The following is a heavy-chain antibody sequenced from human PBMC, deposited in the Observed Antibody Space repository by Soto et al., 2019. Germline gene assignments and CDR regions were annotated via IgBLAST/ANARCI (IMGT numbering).Heavy chain of an antibody. J-gene: IGHJ5*02. D-gene: IGHD3-3*01. CDR2: INHTGGP. CDR1: GGSVTGYC. V-gene: IGHV4-34*01. CDR3: ATRITVFGLLIPPFDP. Sequence: PSETLSPTCAVYGGSVTGYCWNWIRQPPGKGLEWVGEINHTGGPHYNPSLKSRVTMSVDTAKNQFSRRVSSGTAADKSIYYCATRITVFGLLIPPFDPWGQGTQVTVSS.